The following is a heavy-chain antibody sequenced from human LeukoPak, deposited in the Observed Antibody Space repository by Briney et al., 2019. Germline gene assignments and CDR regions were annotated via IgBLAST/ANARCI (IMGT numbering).Heavy chain of an antibody. J-gene: IGHJ3*02. V-gene: IGHV3-21*04. CDR1: GFTFSRHS. CDR2: ISSSSSYI. CDR3: ARDWTRGYLI. D-gene: IGHD3/OR15-3a*01. Sequence: GGSLRLSCAASGFTFSRHSINWVRQAPGKGLEWVSSISSSSSYIYYADSVKGRFTISRDNAKNSLYLQMNSLRAEDTAVYYCARDWTRGYLIWGQGTMVTVSS.